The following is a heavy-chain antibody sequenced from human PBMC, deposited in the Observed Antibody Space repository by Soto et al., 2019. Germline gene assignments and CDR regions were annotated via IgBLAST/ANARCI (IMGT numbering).Heavy chain of an antibody. D-gene: IGHD1-26*01. V-gene: IGHV4-38-2*02. CDR3: ARVLGAPLYFFGS. Sequence: SETLSLTCLVSGYSISSGNYWGWIRQPAGKGLEWIGSIYQSGSTYYNPSLRSRATISVDTSKNQFSLKLSSVTAADTAVYYCARVLGAPLYFFGSWGQGTLVTVSS. CDR2: IYQSGST. CDR1: GYSISSGNY. J-gene: IGHJ4*02.